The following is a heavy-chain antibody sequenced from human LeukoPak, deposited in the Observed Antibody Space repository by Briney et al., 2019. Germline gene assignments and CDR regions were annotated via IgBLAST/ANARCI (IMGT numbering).Heavy chain of an antibody. D-gene: IGHD3-22*01. Sequence: GASVKVSCKASGYTFTGYYMHWVRQAPGQGLEWMGWINPNSGGTNYAQKFQGRVTMTRDTSISTAYMELSRLRSDDTAVYYCARDCRGGYYDSREFDYWGQGTLVTVSS. V-gene: IGHV1-2*02. CDR2: INPNSGGT. CDR1: GYTFTGYY. J-gene: IGHJ4*02. CDR3: ARDCRGGYYDSREFDY.